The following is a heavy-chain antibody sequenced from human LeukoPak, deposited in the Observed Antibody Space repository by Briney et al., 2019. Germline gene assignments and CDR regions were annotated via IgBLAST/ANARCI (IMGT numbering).Heavy chain of an antibody. J-gene: IGHJ4*02. CDR1: GYTFTSYG. CDR2: ISGSGGST. CDR3: AKDEVAVAGNFDY. V-gene: IGHV3-23*01. Sequence: SCKASGYTFTSYGISWVRQAPGKGLEWVSAISGSGGSTYYADSVKGRFTISRDNSKNTLYLQMNSLRAEDTAVYYCAKDEVAVAGNFDYWGQGTLVTVSS. D-gene: IGHD6-19*01.